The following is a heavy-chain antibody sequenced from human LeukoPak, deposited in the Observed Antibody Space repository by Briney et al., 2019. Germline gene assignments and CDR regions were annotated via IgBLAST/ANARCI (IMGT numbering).Heavy chain of an antibody. Sequence: SETLSLTCAVSGGSIPNYYWSWIRQPAGKGLEWIGRIYTSGSTNYNPSLKSRVTISVDTSKNQFSLKLSSVTAADTAVYYCARERGAVAGFSFDYWGQGTLVTVSS. V-gene: IGHV4-4*07. CDR2: IYTSGST. CDR1: GGSIPNYY. D-gene: IGHD6-19*01. J-gene: IGHJ4*02. CDR3: ARERGAVAGFSFDY.